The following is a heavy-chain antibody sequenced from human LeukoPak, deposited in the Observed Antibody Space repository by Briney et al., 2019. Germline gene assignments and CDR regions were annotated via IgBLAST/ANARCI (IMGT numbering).Heavy chain of an antibody. CDR1: GYTFTSYA. CDR3: ASGREWPDYGGNSVGAFDI. Sequence: ASVKVSCKASGYTFTSYAMNWVRQAPGQGLEWMGWINTNTGNPTYARGFTGRFVFTLDTSISTAYLQISSLKAEDTAVYYCASGREWPDYGGNSVGAFDIWGQGTMVTISS. D-gene: IGHD4-23*01. V-gene: IGHV7-4-1*02. J-gene: IGHJ3*02. CDR2: INTNTGNP.